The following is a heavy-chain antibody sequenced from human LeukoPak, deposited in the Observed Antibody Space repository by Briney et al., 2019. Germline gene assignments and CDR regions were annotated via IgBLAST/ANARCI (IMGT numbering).Heavy chain of an antibody. D-gene: IGHD6-13*01. CDR1: GYTSTIYS. J-gene: IGHJ4*02. CDR2: TYTVDSDT. Sequence: GESRKISGKGSGYTSTIYSVGWVGKLHGKGRGWLGITYTVDSDTRYSPSCHGSVTISAATSISTTYLQWSSLKASDAAMYYCASPKGGSSWTGGFDYWGQGTLVTVSS. CDR3: ASPKGGSSWTGGFDY. V-gene: IGHV5-51*01.